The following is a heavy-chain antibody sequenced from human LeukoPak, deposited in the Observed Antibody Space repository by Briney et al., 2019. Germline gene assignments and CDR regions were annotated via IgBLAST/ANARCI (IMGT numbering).Heavy chain of an antibody. V-gene: IGHV4-59*01. D-gene: IGHD2-2*01. CDR2: IYYSGST. Sequence: SETLSLTCTVSGGSISSYYWSWLRQPPGKGLEWVGYIYYSGSTNYNPSRKRRGTISVDTSKKQFSLKLSSVTAADTAVYYCARGYCSSTSCSDFGYRGQGTLVTVSS. CDR1: GGSISSYY. CDR3: ARGYCSSTSCSDFGY. J-gene: IGHJ4*02.